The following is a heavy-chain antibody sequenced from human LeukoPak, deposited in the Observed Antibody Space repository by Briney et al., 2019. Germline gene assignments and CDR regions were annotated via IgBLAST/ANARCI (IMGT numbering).Heavy chain of an antibody. D-gene: IGHD2-2*01. J-gene: IGHJ5*02. CDR1: GGSISSYY. Sequence: SETLSLTCTVSGGSISSYYWSWIRQPAGKGLEWIGRIYTSGSTNYNPSLKSRVTMSVDTSKNQFSLKLSSVTAADTAVYYCARYLGYCSSSSCYPYNWFDPWGQGTLVTVSS. CDR3: ARYLGYCSSSSCYPYNWFDP. V-gene: IGHV4-4*07. CDR2: IYTSGST.